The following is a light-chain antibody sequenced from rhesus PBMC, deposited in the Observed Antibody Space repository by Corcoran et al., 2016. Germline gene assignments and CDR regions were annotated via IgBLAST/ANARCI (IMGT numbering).Light chain of an antibody. CDR3: LQYNSDPYS. V-gene: IGKV1-43*02. Sequence: DIQMTQSPSSLSASVGDRVTITCRASQGISTYLNWYQQKPGKAPKRLIYAASSLESGVPPRFSGSGSGTDFTLTISSLQPENFATYYCLQYNSDPYSFGQGTKVKIK. CDR2: AAS. J-gene: IGKJ2*01. CDR1: QGISTY.